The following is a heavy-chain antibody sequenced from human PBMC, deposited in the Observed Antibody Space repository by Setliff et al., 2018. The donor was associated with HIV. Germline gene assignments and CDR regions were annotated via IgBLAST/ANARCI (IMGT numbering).Heavy chain of an antibody. CDR2: LYHSGSP. V-gene: IGHV4-38-2*02. J-gene: IGHJ6*02. Sequence: PSETLSLTCTVSGDFFSSDYYWGWIRQPPGKGLEWIGTLYHSGSPIYNSSLKSRVTISGDPSNNQLSLSLSSVTAADTAVYYCARPVSKYFYGMDVWGLGTTVTVSS. CDR3: ARPVSKYFYGMDV. CDR1: GDFFSSDYY.